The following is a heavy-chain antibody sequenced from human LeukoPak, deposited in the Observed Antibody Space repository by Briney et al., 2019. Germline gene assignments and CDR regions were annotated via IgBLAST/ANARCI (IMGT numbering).Heavy chain of an antibody. D-gene: IGHD1-1*01. Sequence: GASVKVSCKASGYTFTVNYIHWVRQAPGQGLEWMGWINPNSGVTNYVQKFQGRVTMTRDTSISTAYIELIRLRSDDTAIYYCATETTTGTTEVNWFDPWGQGTLVTVS. J-gene: IGHJ5*02. V-gene: IGHV1-2*02. CDR1: GYTFTVNY. CDR3: ATETTTGTTEVNWFDP. CDR2: INPNSGVT.